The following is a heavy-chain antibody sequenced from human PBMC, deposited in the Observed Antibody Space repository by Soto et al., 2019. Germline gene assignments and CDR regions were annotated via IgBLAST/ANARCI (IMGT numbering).Heavy chain of an antibody. CDR2: IRSKGYGGTT. J-gene: IGHJ5*02. V-gene: IGHV3-49*03. CDR3: SRAGVVVVAATYDP. D-gene: IGHD2-15*01. CDR1: GFTFGDYA. Sequence: GGSLRLSCTASGFTFGDYAMSWFRQAPGKGLEWVGFIRSKGYGGTTEYAASVKGRFSISRDDSKSIAYLQMNSPKTEDTAVYYCSRAGVVVVAATYDPWGQGTLVTVSS.